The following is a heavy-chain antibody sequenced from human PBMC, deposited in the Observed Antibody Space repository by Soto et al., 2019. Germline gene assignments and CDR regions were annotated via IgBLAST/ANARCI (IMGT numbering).Heavy chain of an antibody. CDR1: GGSFSGYY. CDR3: ARGMGIAAGAYYFDY. CDR2: INHSGST. J-gene: IGHJ4*02. Sequence: QVQLQQWGAGLLKPSETLSITCAVYGGSFSGYYWSWIRQPRGNGLEWIGEINHSGSTNYNPSLKSRVTISVDTSKNQFSLKLSSVTAAYTAVYYCARGMGIAAGAYYFDYWGQGTLVTVSS. V-gene: IGHV4-34*01. D-gene: IGHD6-13*01.